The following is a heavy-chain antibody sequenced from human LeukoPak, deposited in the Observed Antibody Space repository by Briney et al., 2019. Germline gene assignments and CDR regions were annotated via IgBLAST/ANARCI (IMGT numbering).Heavy chain of an antibody. J-gene: IGHJ4*02. V-gene: IGHV3-74*01. CDR2: INSDGSSA. D-gene: IGHD6-19*01. CDR1: GFTFTTYW. Sequence: GGSLRLSCAASGFTFTTYWIHWVRQAPGKGLVWVSHINSDGSSATYADSVKGRLTISRDKGKNTVYLQMNSLRAEDTGVYYCARGEVGCFDYWGQGALVTVSS. CDR3: ARGEVGCFDY.